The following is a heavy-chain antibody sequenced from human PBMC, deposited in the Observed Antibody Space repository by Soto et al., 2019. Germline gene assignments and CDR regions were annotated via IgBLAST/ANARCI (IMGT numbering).Heavy chain of an antibody. CDR3: ASLYSSGYYYGYYYGMDV. CDR1: GGSISSGDYY. V-gene: IGHV4-30-4*01. J-gene: IGHJ6*02. Sequence: SETLSLTCTVSGGSISSGDYYWSWIRQPPGKGLEWIGYIYCSGSTYYNPSLKSRVTISVDTSKNQFSLKLSSVTAADTAVYYCASLYSSGYYYGYYYGMDVWGQGATVTVSS. CDR2: IYCSGST. D-gene: IGHD3-22*01.